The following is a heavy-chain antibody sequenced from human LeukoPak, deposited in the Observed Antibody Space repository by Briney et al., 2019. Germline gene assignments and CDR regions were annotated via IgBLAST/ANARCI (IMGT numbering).Heavy chain of an antibody. V-gene: IGHV4-39*01. CDR2: IYYSGST. D-gene: IGHD3-10*01. CDR3: ARQKRKTSGSEGPSWARFGSRWFDP. Sequence: SETLSLTCTVSGGSISSSSYYWGWLRQPPGKGLEWIGSIYYSGSTHCHRSVKSRVTLSVDTSNNKFSMKLSYVTAPDSVVYYCARQKRKTSGSEGPSWARFGSRWFDPWGQGSLITVSS. J-gene: IGHJ5*02. CDR1: GGSISSSSYY.